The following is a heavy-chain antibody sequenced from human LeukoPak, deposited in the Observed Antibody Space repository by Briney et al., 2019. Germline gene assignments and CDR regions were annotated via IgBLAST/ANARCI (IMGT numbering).Heavy chain of an antibody. CDR1: GYTFTSYY. V-gene: IGHV1-8*02. Sequence: ASVKVSCKASGYTFTSYYMHWVRQATGQGLEWMGWMNPNSGNTGYAQKFQGRVTMTTNTSISTAYMEPSSLRSEDTAVYYCARREYGSGSYHLVYWGQGTLVTVSS. CDR3: ARREYGSGSYHLVY. D-gene: IGHD3-10*01. J-gene: IGHJ4*02. CDR2: MNPNSGNT.